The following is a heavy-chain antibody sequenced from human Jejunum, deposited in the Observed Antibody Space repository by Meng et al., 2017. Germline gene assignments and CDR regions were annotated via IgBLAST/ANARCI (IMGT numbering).Heavy chain of an antibody. V-gene: IGHV3-23*01. J-gene: IGHJ1*01. CDR2: LTSNSYST. CDR1: RFTFNNYA. D-gene: IGHD5/OR15-5a*01. Sequence: GGSLRLSCAASRFTFNNYAMSWVRRAPGKGLEWLSSLTSNSYSTNYADSVKGRFTISRDNSRNTLYLQMYSLRVYDTAIYYCANDLRVSNGYNCVLYVSDYFQYWGQGALVTVSS. CDR3: ANDLRVSNGYNCVLYVSDYFQY.